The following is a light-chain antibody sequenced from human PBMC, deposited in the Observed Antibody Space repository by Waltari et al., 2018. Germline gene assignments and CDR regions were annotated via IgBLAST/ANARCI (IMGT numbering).Light chain of an antibody. CDR1: RSVRSN. V-gene: IGKV3-15*01. CDR2: GAS. CDR3: QQYHTWPRT. Sequence: EIMLTQSPGALSVSPGERATLSCRASRSVRSNLVWFQQKPGQAPRLLIYGASTRATDIPARFSGSGSETEFTLTISSMQSEDFAFYYCQQYHTWPRTFGQGTKLDIK. J-gene: IGKJ2*01.